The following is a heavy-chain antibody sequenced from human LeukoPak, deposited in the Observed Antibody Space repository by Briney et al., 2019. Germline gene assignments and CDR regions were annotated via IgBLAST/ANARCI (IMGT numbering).Heavy chain of an antibody. J-gene: IGHJ6*03. D-gene: IGHD1-1*01. Sequence: GGSLRLSCTASGLTFSTSGFNWVRQAPGKGLEWVSAITGSGGSTYYADSVKGRFTISRDNSKNTLYLQMNSLRAEDTAVYYCAKDGYDYYYYYMDVWGKGTTVTVSS. CDR2: ITGSGGST. V-gene: IGHV3-23*01. CDR1: GLTFSTSG. CDR3: AKDGYDYYYYYMDV.